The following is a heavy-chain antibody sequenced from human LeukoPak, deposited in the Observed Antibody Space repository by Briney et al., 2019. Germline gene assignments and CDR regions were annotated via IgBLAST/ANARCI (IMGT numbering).Heavy chain of an antibody. J-gene: IGHJ3*02. D-gene: IGHD4-23*01. CDR3: ARDFRIISTVVTPATFDI. Sequence: VASVKVSCKASGYTFTSYYMHWVRQAPGQGLEWMGIINPSGGSTSYAQKFQGRVTMTRDMSTSTVYMELSSLRSEDTAVYYCARDFRIISTVVTPATFDIWGQGTMVTVS. V-gene: IGHV1-46*01. CDR2: INPSGGST. CDR1: GYTFTSYY.